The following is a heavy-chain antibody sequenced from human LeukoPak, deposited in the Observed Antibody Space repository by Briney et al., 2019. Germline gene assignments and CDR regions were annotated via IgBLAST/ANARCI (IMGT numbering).Heavy chain of an antibody. D-gene: IGHD3-10*01. Sequence: GGSLRLSCATSGFTFNSYDMHWVRQAPGKGLEWVAVIWYDGSKTYYADSVKGRFTISRDSSKNTLSLQMNSLRAEDTAVYYCARAQDMVRGVIIRYFDYWGQGTLVTVSS. CDR1: GFTFNSYD. J-gene: IGHJ4*02. CDR3: ARAQDMVRGVIIRYFDY. CDR2: IWYDGSKT. V-gene: IGHV3-33*01.